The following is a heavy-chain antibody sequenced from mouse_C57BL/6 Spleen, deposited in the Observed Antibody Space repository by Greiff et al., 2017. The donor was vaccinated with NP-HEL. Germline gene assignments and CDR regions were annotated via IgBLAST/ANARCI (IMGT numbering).Heavy chain of an antibody. Sequence: VQLQQSGPELVKPGASVKISCKASGYTFTDYYMNWVKQSHGKSLEWIGDINPYNGGTSYNQKFKGKATLTVDKSSSTAYMELRSLTSEDSAVYYCARGSPFDYWGQGTTLTVSS. CDR1: GYTFTDYY. CDR2: INPYNGGT. J-gene: IGHJ2*01. CDR3: ARGSPFDY. V-gene: IGHV1-26*01.